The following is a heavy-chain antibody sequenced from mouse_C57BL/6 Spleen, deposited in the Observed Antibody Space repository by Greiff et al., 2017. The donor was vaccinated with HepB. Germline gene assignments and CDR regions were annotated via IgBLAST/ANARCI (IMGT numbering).Heavy chain of an antibody. Sequence: EVQLVESGGGLVQPKGSLKLSCAASGFTFNTYAMHWVRQAPGKGLEWVARIRSKSSNYATYYADSVKDRFPISRDDSQSMLYLQMNNLKTEDTAMYYCVRDETYDYDGGFAYWGQGTLVTVSA. CDR1: GFTFNTYA. J-gene: IGHJ3*01. D-gene: IGHD2-4*01. V-gene: IGHV10-3*01. CDR2: IRSKSSNYAT. CDR3: VRDETYDYDGGFAY.